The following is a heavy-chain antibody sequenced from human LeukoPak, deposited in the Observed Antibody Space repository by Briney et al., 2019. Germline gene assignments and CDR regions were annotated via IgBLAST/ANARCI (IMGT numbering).Heavy chain of an antibody. CDR3: AKGYYDRSNLFDY. D-gene: IGHD3-22*01. Sequence: PGGSLRLSCAASGXTFIPYDMHWVRQAPGKGLEWVAVISSDGSNKHYADSVKGRFTISRDNSKNTLYLQMNSLRAEDTAVYYCAKGYYDRSNLFDYWGQGTLVTVSS. CDR2: ISSDGSNK. CDR1: GXTFIPYD. V-gene: IGHV3-30*18. J-gene: IGHJ4*02.